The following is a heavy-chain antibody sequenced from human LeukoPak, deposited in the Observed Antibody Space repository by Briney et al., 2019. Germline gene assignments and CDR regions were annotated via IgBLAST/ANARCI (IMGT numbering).Heavy chain of an antibody. CDR2: IYPSDSDT. CDR3: VRFLNHAFEL. Sequence: GESLKISFKSFGYSFTNYWIGWVRQMPEKGLEWMGIIYPSDSDTRYSPSFQGQVTISVDKSINTAYLHWSSLKASDTAMYYCVRFLNHAFELWGQGTMVTVSS. V-gene: IGHV5-51*01. CDR1: GYSFTNYW. J-gene: IGHJ3*01.